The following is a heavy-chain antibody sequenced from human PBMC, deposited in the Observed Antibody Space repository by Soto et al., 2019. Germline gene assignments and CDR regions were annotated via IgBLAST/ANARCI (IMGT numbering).Heavy chain of an antibody. D-gene: IGHD3-10*02. CDR2: IYPADSDT. Sequence: GESLKISCKGSGYSFTTYWIGWVRQMPGKGLEWMGVIYPADSDTRYSPSFQGQVTISADKSISTAYLQWNSLKASDTAMYYCARRVLRETHFDYWGQGTLVTVSS. CDR3: ARRVLRETHFDY. J-gene: IGHJ4*02. V-gene: IGHV5-51*01. CDR1: GYSFTTYW.